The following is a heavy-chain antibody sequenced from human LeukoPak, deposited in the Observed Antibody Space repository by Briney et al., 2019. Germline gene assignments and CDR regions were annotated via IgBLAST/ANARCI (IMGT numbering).Heavy chain of an antibody. CDR3: AKDGRGNWNYGYYYYYMDV. CDR1: GFTFDDYA. CDR2: ISWDGGST. D-gene: IGHD1-7*01. Sequence: PGGSLRLSCAASGFTFDDYAMHWVRQAPGKGLEWVSLISWDGGSTYYADSVKGRFTISRDNSKNSLYLQMNSLRAEDTALYYCAKDGRGNWNYGYYYYYMDVWGKGTTVTVSS. V-gene: IGHV3-43D*03. J-gene: IGHJ6*03.